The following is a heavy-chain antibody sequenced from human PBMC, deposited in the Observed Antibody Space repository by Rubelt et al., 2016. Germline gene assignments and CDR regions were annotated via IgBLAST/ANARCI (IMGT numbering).Heavy chain of an antibody. V-gene: IGHV4-39*01. CDR2: IYYSGST. CDR3: ARNNWNYELMDY. Sequence: QLQLQESGPGLVKPSETLSLTCTVSGGSISSSSYYWGWIRQPPGKGLEWIGSIYYSGSTYYNPPLKSAVTLSVERSKNQFSLKMSAVTAADTAVYYCARNNWNYELMDYWGQGTLVTVSS. J-gene: IGHJ4*02. D-gene: IGHD1-7*01. CDR1: GGSISSSSYY.